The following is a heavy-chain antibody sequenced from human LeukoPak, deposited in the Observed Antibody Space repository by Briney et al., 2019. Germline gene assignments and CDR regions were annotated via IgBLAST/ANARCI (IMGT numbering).Heavy chain of an antibody. CDR1: GGSISSYY. D-gene: IGHD5-12*01. J-gene: IGHJ4*02. CDR3: ARDLRAYSGYDNGGY. Sequence: PSETLSLTCTVSGGSISSYYWSWIRQPPGKGLEWIGYIYYSGSTNYNPSLKGRVTISVDTSKNQFSLKLSSVTAADTAVYYCARDLRAYSGYDNGGYWGQGTLVTVPS. V-gene: IGHV4-59*01. CDR2: IYYSGST.